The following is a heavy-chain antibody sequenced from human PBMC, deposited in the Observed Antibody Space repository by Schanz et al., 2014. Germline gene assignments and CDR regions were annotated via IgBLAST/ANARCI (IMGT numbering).Heavy chain of an antibody. CDR1: GYTFTDYG. J-gene: IGHJ4*02. CDR3: VRRFRRSYIDF. D-gene: IGHD3-3*01. CDR2: INPSGGST. Sequence: QVQAVQSGAEVKKPGASAKVSCKASGYTFTDYGVIWVRQAPGQGLEWMGVINPSGGSTRYGQKFQARITATTDTYTSTVNLGSNSPRADDTAIYYCVRRFRRSYIDFWGQGTLITVSS. V-gene: IGHV1-46*03.